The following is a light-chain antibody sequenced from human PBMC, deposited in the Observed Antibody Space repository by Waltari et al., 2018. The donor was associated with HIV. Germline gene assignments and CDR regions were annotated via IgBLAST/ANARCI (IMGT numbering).Light chain of an antibody. CDR2: GKN. CDR1: SLRSYY. Sequence: SSELTQDPAVSVALGQTVRITCQGDSLRSYYASWYQQKPGQAPVLVIYGKNNRPSGIPDRFSGSSSGNTASLTITGAHAEDEADYYCNSRDSSGNQKVFGTGTKVTVL. V-gene: IGLV3-19*01. CDR3: NSRDSSGNQKV. J-gene: IGLJ1*01.